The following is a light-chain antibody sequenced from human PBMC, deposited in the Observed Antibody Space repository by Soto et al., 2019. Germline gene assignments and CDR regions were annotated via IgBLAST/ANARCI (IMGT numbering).Light chain of an antibody. CDR2: GIS. V-gene: IGKV3-20*01. J-gene: IGKJ1*01. CDR3: QHYGASPWT. Sequence: EVVMTQSPATLSVSPGEGATLSCRASQSVTSNYLAWYQQKPGKAPRLLIHGISNRATGVPDRFSGSGSGTDFTLTISRLEPEDFAVYYCQHYGASPWTFGQGTKVDI. CDR1: QSVTSNY.